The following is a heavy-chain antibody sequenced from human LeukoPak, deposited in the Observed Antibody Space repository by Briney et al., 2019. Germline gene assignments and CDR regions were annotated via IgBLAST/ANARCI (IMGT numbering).Heavy chain of an antibody. J-gene: IGHJ5*02. Sequence: GGSLRLSCAASGFTFSSYAMSWVRQAPGKGLEWVSAISGSGGSTYFADSVKGRFTISRDNSKNTLYLRMNSLRAEDTAVYYCAKTSGYRRFDPWGQGTLVTVSS. V-gene: IGHV3-23*01. CDR3: AKTSGYRRFDP. D-gene: IGHD5-12*01. CDR2: ISGSGGST. CDR1: GFTFSSYA.